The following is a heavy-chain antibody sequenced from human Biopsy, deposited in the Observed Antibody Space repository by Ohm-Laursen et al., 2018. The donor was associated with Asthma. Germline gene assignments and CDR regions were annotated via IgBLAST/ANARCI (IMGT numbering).Heavy chain of an antibody. CDR2: ISKDASTQ. Sequence: SLRLSCAAPGFIFGDFEMHWVRQAPGKGLEWVGVISKDASTQDYADSVKGRFTMARDNSKNTLDLQMNSLREEDTAVYYCVRDGTDDAFDIWGQGTVVSVSS. J-gene: IGHJ3*02. V-gene: IGHV3-30*01. CDR1: GFIFGDFE. CDR3: VRDGTDDAFDI. D-gene: IGHD1-1*01.